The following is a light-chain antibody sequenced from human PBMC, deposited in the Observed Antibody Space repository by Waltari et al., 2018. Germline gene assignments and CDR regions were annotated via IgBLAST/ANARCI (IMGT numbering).Light chain of an antibody. Sequence: DVAMTQSPISLPITPGQPASNSCRSSQSLVHSNGNTYLSCYQQRPGNPPPRLISEVSNQDSGVSHCCGGSAAGTDFILKSSRVEADYVAFYYCGQGTHLPYSFGQGTKVEIK. V-gene: IGKV2-30*02. CDR1: QSLVHSNGNTY. CDR2: EVS. J-gene: IGKJ2*03. CDR3: GQGTHLPYS.